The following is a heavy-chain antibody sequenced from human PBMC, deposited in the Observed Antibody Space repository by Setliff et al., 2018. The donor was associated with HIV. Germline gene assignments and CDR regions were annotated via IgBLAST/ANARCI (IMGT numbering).Heavy chain of an antibody. CDR1: GGTFSSYT. D-gene: IGHD4-17*01. V-gene: IGHV1-69*02. J-gene: IGHJ6*03. CDR3: AKTTPQPHYYYYVDV. Sequence: ASVKVSCKASGGTFSSYTISWVRQAPGQGLEWMGRIIPILGIANYAQKFQGRVTITTDESTSTAYMELSSLRSEDTAVYYCAKTTPQPHYYYYVDVWGKGTTVTVSS. CDR2: IIPILGIA.